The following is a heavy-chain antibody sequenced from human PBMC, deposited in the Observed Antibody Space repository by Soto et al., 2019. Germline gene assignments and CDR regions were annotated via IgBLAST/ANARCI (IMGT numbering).Heavy chain of an antibody. CDR3: VRFAKTSDGLDG. J-gene: IGHJ6*02. V-gene: IGHV3-73*01. CDR2: IRTKASSYSP. CDR1: GLTFSDSS. D-gene: IGHD1-26*01. Sequence: GGSLRLSCAASGLTFSDSSIHWVRQAPGKGLEWLGRIRTKASSYSPAFAASLQGRFTMSRDDSKNTAYLQMNSLKIEDTAVYYCVRFAKTSDGLDGWGQGTTVTVSS.